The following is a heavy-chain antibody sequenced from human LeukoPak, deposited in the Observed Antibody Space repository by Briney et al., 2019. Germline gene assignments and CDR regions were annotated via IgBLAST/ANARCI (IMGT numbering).Heavy chain of an antibody. CDR2: INPNSGGT. D-gene: IGHD6-13*01. CDR3: ARGMSLDIAAADLDY. CDR1: GYTFTGYY. Sequence: GASVKVSCKASGYTFTGYYMHWVRQAPGQGLEWMGWINPNSGGTNYAQKFQGRVTMTRDTSISTAYMELSSLRSEDTAVYYCARGMSLDIAAADLDYWGQGTLVTVSS. V-gene: IGHV1-2*02. J-gene: IGHJ4*02.